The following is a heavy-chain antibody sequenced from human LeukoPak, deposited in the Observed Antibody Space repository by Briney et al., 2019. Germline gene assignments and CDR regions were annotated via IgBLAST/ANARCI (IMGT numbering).Heavy chain of an antibody. D-gene: IGHD4-17*01. J-gene: IGHJ4*02. CDR1: GYTFTGYY. Sequence: PKASVKVSCKASGYTFTGYYMHWVRQAPGQGLEWMGWINPNSGGTNYAQKFQGRVTMTRDTSISTAYMELSRLRSDDTAVYYCARVVGGRVTKVHFDYWGQGTLVTVSS. CDR3: ARVVGGRVTKVHFDY. CDR2: INPNSGGT. V-gene: IGHV1-2*02.